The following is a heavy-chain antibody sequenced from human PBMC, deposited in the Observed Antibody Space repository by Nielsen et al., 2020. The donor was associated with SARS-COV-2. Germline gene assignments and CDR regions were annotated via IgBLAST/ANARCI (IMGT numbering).Heavy chain of an antibody. V-gene: IGHV3-11*05. CDR1: GLTFSDYY. CDR2: ISSTSIYT. CDR3: ARGGVVLPAAIPFDP. J-gene: IGHJ5*02. D-gene: IGHD2-2*01. Sequence: GESLKISCAASGLTFSDYYMSWIRQAPGKGLEWVSYISSTSIYTNYADSVKGRFTISRDNAKNSLYLHMNSLRAEDTAVYYCARGGVVLPAAIPFDPWGQGTLVTVSS.